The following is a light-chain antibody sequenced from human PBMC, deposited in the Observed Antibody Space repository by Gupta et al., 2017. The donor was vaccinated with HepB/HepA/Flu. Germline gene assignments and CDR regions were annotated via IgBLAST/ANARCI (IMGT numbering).Light chain of an antibody. CDR3: QQHYNSPWT. J-gene: IGKJ1*01. V-gene: IGKV4-1*01. CDR1: QRVLYSSNNKNY. CDR2: WAS. Sequence: DILRTQCLDSLAVSLGERATINCKSSQRVLYSSNNKNYLAWYQQKPGQPPKLLIYWASTRESGVPDRFSGSGSGTDFTLTISSLQAEDVADYYCQQHYNSPWTFGQGTKVEIK.